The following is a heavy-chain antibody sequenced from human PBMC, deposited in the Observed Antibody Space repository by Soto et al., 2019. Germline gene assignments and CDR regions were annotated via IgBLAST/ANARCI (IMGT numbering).Heavy chain of an antibody. J-gene: IGHJ6*02. CDR1: GYTFTSYD. CDR3: ARGEAGDRGYYYSGMDV. D-gene: IGHD7-27*01. CDR2: MNPNSGNT. V-gene: IGHV1-8*01. Sequence: ASVKVSCKASGYTFTSYDINWVRQATGQGLEWMGWMNPNSGNTGYAQKFQGRVTMTRNTSISTAYMELSSLRSEDTAVYYWARGEAGDRGYYYSGMDVWGQGTTVTVSS.